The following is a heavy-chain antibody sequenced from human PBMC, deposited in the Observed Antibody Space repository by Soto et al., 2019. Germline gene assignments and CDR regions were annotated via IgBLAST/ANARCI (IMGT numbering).Heavy chain of an antibody. Sequence: QVQLVQSGAEVKKPGASLRVSCKASGYTFTTYDINWVRQTPGQGLEWMGWVSPHSGSTGFAQKFQGRLTMTTNTTITTAFMHLISLRSDDSAVYFCARGGYSSSWEFDFWGQGTLVTVS. CDR1: GYTFTTYD. V-gene: IGHV1-8*01. CDR2: VSPHSGST. D-gene: IGHD6-6*01. J-gene: IGHJ4*02. CDR3: ARGGYSSSWEFDF.